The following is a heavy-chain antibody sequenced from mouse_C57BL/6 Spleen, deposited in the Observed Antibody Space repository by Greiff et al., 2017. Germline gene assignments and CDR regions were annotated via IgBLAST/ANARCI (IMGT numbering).Heavy chain of an antibody. CDR3: ATTVVAPFDV. Sequence: VQLQQPGAELVKPGASVKISCKASGYAFSSYWMNWVKQRPGKGLEWIGQIYPGDGDTNYNGKFKGKATLTADKSSSPAYMQLSSLTSEDSAVYFCATTVVAPFDVWGKGTTLTVSS. CDR2: IYPGDGDT. CDR1: GYAFSSYW. J-gene: IGHJ2*01. D-gene: IGHD1-1*01. V-gene: IGHV1-80*01.